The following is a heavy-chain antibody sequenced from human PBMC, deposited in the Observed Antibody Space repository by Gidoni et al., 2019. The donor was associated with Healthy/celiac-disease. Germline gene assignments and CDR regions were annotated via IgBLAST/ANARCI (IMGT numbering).Heavy chain of an antibody. D-gene: IGHD6-19*01. V-gene: IGHV4-39*01. Sequence: QLQLQESGPGLVKPSETLSLTCTVSGGSISSSSYYWGWIRQPPGKGLEWIGSIYYSGSTYYNPSLKSRVTISVDTSKNQFSLKLSSVTAADTAVYYCASTPPGEQWLVAGPDYWGQGTLVTVSS. CDR2: IYYSGST. CDR1: GGSISSSSYY. J-gene: IGHJ4*02. CDR3: ASTPPGEQWLVAGPDY.